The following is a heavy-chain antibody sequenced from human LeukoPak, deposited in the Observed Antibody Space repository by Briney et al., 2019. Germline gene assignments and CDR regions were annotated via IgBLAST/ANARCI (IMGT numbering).Heavy chain of an antibody. CDR2: IKQDGSEK. D-gene: IGHD3-10*01. CDR3: ARGLRGVVH. V-gene: IGHV3-7*01. CDR1: GGSISSYY. Sequence: PSETLSLTCTVSGGSISSYYWSWVRQAPGKGLEWVANIKQDGSEKYYVDSVKGRFTISRDNAKNSLYLQMNSLRAEDTAVYYCARGLRGVVHWGQGTLVTVSS. J-gene: IGHJ4*02.